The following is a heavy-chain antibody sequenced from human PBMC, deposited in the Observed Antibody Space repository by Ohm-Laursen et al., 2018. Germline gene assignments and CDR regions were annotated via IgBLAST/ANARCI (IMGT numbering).Heavy chain of an antibody. Sequence: PPGTLSLTCTVSGGSINNYHWSWIRQPPGKRLEWIGYIYDSESTNYNPSLKSRVTMSLDTSKNQLSLKLTSVTAADTAVYYCARDRLLDSSGYRTPFYAFDIWGQGTLVTVSS. CDR2: IYDSEST. V-gene: IGHV4-59*01. J-gene: IGHJ3*02. CDR3: ARDRLLDSSGYRTPFYAFDI. CDR1: GGSINNYH. D-gene: IGHD3-22*01.